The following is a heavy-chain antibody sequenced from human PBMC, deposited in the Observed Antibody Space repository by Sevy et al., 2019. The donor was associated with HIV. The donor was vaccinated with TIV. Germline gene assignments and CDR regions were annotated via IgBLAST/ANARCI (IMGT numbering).Heavy chain of an antibody. D-gene: IGHD6-19*01. CDR2: INEDRSEK. CDR1: GFTFSNYW. V-gene: IGHV3-7*01. J-gene: IGHJ3*02. CDR3: ASSVNSGRSGAFDI. Sequence: GGSLRLSCAVSGFTFSNYWMSWVRQAPGKGLEWVANINEDRSEKYYVGSVKGRFTISRDNARNSLYLEMNNLRTEDTAVYYCASSVNSGRSGAFDIWGQGTMVTVSS.